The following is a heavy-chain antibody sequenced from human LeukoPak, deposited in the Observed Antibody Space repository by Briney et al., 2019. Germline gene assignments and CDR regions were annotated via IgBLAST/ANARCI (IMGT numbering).Heavy chain of an antibody. D-gene: IGHD1-26*01. CDR3: AKDASPYSGSYHTFDY. J-gene: IGHJ4*02. CDR1: GFTVSSNY. CDR2: ISGSGGST. V-gene: IGHV3-23*01. Sequence: GGSLRLSCAASGFTVSSNYMSWVRQAPGKGLEWVSAISGSGGSTYYADSVKGRFTISGDNSKNTLYLQMNSLRAEDTAVYYCAKDASPYSGSYHTFDYWGQGTLVTVSS.